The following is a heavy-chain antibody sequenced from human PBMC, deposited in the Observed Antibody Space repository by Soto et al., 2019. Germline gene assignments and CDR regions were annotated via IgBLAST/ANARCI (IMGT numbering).Heavy chain of an antibody. Sequence: GGSLRLSCAASGFTFSNAWMSWVRQAPGKGLEWVGRIKSKSVGGTTDYAAPVKGRFTISRDDSENTLYLQMNSLKTDETAVYYCATDRFASPVDSWGQGTLVTSPQ. J-gene: IGHJ4*02. CDR2: IKSKSVGGTT. CDR1: GFTFSNAW. D-gene: IGHD3-10*01. V-gene: IGHV3-15*01. CDR3: ATDRFASPVDS.